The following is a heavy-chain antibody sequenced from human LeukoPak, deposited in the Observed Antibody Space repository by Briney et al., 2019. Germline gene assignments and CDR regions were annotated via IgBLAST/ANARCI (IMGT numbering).Heavy chain of an antibody. CDR3: ARAGSSITARRDYNWFDP. CDR2: IIPIFGTA. V-gene: IGHV1-69*05. D-gene: IGHD6-6*01. J-gene: IGHJ5*02. Sequence: SVKVSCKASGGTFSSYAISWVRQAPGQGLEWMGGIIPIFGTANYAQKFQGRVTITTDESTSTAYMELSSLRSEDTAVYYCARAGSSITARRDYNWFDPWGQGTLVTVSS. CDR1: GGTFSSYA.